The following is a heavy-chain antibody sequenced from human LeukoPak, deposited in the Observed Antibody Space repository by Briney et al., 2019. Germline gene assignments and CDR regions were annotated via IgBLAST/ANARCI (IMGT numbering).Heavy chain of an antibody. CDR1: GFTFSSYA. CDR3: AKDMLGSGCFFDY. CDR2: ISGSGGST. J-gene: IGHJ4*02. D-gene: IGHD6-19*01. Sequence: PGGSLRLSCAASGFTFSSYAMSWVRQAPGKGLEWVSAISGSGGSTYYADSVKGRFTISRDNSKNTLYLQMNSLRAEDTAVYYCAKDMLGSGCFFDYGGQEPLATVPS. V-gene: IGHV3-23*01.